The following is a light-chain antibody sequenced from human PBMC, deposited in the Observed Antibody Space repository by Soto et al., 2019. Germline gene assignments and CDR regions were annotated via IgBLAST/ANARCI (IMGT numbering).Light chain of an antibody. V-gene: IGLV2-14*01. CDR1: SSDIGGYGY. CDR2: EVR. J-gene: IGLJ1*01. Sequence: QSALTQPASVSGSLGQSITLSCTGTSSDIGGYGYVSWYQQSPGRAPKLIIFEVRDRPVGVSDRFSGSKSGSTASLTISGLQAEDEADYYCCSYAGSYSYAFATGTKVTVL. CDR3: CSYAGSYSYA.